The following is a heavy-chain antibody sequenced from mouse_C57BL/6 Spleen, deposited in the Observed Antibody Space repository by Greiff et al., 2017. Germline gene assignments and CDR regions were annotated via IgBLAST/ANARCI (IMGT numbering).Heavy chain of an antibody. J-gene: IGHJ2*01. CDR2: ISSGSGTI. Sequence: DVQLVESGGGLVKPGGSLKLSCAASGFTFSDYGMHWVRQAPEKGLEWVAYISSGSGTIYYADTVKGRFTIARDNAKNTLFLQMTSLRSEDTALYYCARSTTVVDYWGQGTTRTVSS. V-gene: IGHV5-17*01. CDR3: ARSTTVVDY. CDR1: GFTFSDYG. D-gene: IGHD1-1*01.